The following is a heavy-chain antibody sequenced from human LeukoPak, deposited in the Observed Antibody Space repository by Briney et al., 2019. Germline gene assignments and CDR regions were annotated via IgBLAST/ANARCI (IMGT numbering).Heavy chain of an antibody. CDR1: GGSISSSSYY. D-gene: IGHD2-15*01. Sequence: SETLSLTCTVSGGSISSSSYYWVWIRQPPGKGLEWIGSMYYGGSTYYNPSLESRVTISIDTSKNQFSLKLSSVTAADTAVYYCARGPIGYCSGGSCYGDYYYYMDVWGKGTTVTISS. V-gene: IGHV4-39*01. J-gene: IGHJ6*03. CDR3: ARGPIGYCSGGSCYGDYYYYMDV. CDR2: MYYGGST.